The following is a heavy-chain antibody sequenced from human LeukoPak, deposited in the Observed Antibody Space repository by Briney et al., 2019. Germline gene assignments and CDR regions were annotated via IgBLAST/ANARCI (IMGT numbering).Heavy chain of an antibody. CDR3: AKERREQSRDNYFDY. CDR1: GFNFSNYA. V-gene: IGHV3-23*01. Sequence: LPGGSLRLSCAASGFNFSNYAMSWVRLAPGRGLEWVSVISGSGITTFYADSVKGRFTISRDNSKNTLYLQMNSLRAEDTAVYYCAKERREQSRDNYFDYWGQGTLVTVSS. CDR2: ISGSGITT. D-gene: IGHD1-26*01. J-gene: IGHJ4*02.